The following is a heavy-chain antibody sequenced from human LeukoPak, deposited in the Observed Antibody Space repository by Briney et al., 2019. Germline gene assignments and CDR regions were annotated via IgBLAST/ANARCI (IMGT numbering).Heavy chain of an antibody. Sequence: RGESLKISCKGSGYSFTSYWIGWVRQMPGKGLEWMGIIYPGDSDTRYSPSFQGQVTISADKSISTAYLQWSSLKASDTAMCYCASGKGIAVAGTNYWGQGTLVTVSS. D-gene: IGHD6-19*01. CDR3: ASGKGIAVAGTNY. CDR2: IYPGDSDT. CDR1: GYSFTSYW. V-gene: IGHV5-51*01. J-gene: IGHJ4*02.